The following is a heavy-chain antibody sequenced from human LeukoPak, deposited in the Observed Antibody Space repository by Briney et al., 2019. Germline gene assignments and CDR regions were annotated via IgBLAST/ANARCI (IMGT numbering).Heavy chain of an antibody. J-gene: IGHJ4*02. CDR1: GFTFSSYT. Sequence: GGSLRLSCAASGFTFSSYTMHWVRQAPGKGLEWVAVISYDGSNKYYAGSVKGRFTFSRDNSKNTLYLQMNSLRPEDTAVYYCARGATTDINYWGQGTLVTVSS. D-gene: IGHD4-11*01. CDR2: ISYDGSNK. V-gene: IGHV3-30-3*01. CDR3: ARGATTDINY.